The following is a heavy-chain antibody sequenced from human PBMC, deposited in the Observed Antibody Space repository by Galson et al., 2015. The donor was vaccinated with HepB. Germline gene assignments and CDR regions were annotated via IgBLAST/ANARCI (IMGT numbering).Heavy chain of an antibody. Sequence: SLRLSCAASGFTFSSYWMSWVRQAPGKGLEWVANIKQDGSEKYYVDSVKGRFTISRDNAKNSLYLQMNSLRAEDTAVYYCARDEIPYYYGSGSYGGGYYYGRDVWGHGTTVTVSS. J-gene: IGHJ6*02. D-gene: IGHD3-10*01. CDR2: IKQDGSEK. CDR1: GFTFSSYW. V-gene: IGHV3-7*03. CDR3: ARDEIPYYYGSGSYGGGYYYGRDV.